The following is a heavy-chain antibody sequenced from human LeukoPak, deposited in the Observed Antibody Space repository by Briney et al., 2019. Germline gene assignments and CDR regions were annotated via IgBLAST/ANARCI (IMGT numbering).Heavy chain of an antibody. D-gene: IGHD5-12*01. CDR3: ARHPAGYDGTPYHRFDH. Sequence: KSSETLSLTCSVSGDSITGTRVHWVWIRQPPGKGPGWIGTLSSTVVTFHAPSTKSRASMSLHTSNNQFSLRLSSMTAAATAVYYCARHPAGYDGTPYHRFDHSGQGSLVTASS. CDR2: LSSTVVT. V-gene: IGHV4-39*07. J-gene: IGHJ5*02. CDR1: GDSITGTRVH.